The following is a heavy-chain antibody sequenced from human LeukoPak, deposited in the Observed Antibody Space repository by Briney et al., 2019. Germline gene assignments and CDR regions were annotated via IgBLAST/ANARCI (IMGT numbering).Heavy chain of an antibody. V-gene: IGHV4-39*01. J-gene: IGHJ6*03. CDR3: ARLGITMVRGVIWYYYYMDV. D-gene: IGHD3-10*01. CDR1: GDSISSTNYY. CDR2: IYYSGST. Sequence: SETLSLTCTVSGDSISSTNYYWGWIRQPPGKGLEWIGSIYYSGSTYYNPSLESRVTISVDTSKNQFSLKLSSVTAADTAVYYCARLGITMVRGVIWYYYYMDVWGKGTTVTISS.